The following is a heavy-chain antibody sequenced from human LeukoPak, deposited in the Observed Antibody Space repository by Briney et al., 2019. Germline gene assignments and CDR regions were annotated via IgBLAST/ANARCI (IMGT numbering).Heavy chain of an antibody. CDR1: GFTFSNYM. CDR2: ILEDGSSQ. J-gene: IGHJ4*02. Sequence: GGSLRLSCAASGFTFSNYMMHWVRQAPGKGLDWVAVILEDGSSQYYADSVKGRFTISRDNAKNSLYLQMNSLRAEDTAVYYCVTNFDPDVDWGQGTLVTVSS. CDR3: VTNFDPDVD. V-gene: IGHV3-30*04. D-gene: IGHD3-9*01.